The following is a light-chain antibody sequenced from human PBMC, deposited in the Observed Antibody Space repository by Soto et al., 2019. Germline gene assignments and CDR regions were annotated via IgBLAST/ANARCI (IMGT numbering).Light chain of an antibody. Sequence: EIVLTQSPATLSLSPGERATLSCRASQSVSSYLAWYQQKPGQAPRLLIYDSSNRATGIPARFSGSWSGTDFTPTTSSLEPEYCAVYYCQQCSNSLTFGQGTRLEIE. J-gene: IGKJ5*01. CDR2: DSS. CDR1: QSVSSY. V-gene: IGKV3-11*01. CDR3: QQCSNSLT.